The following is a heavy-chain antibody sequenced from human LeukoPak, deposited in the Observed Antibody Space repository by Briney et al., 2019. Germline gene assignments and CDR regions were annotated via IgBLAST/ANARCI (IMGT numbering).Heavy chain of an antibody. J-gene: IGHJ3*02. V-gene: IGHV4-59*12. CDR1: GGSISSYY. CDR2: IYYSGST. Sequence: SQTLSLTCTVSGGSISSYYWSWIRQPPGKGLEWIGYIYYSGSTYYNPSLKSRVTISVDTSKNQFSLKLSSVTAADTAVYYCARDSCGGDCHDAFDIWGQGTMVTVSS. D-gene: IGHD2-21*02. CDR3: ARDSCGGDCHDAFDI.